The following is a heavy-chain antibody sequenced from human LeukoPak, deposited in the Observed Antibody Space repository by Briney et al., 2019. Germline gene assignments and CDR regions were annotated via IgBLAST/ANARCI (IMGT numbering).Heavy chain of an antibody. CDR1: GFTVSTNF. V-gene: IGHV3-53*01. CDR3: ARSSRSSWFYYFDH. Sequence: GGSLRLSCAASGFTVSTNFMSWVRQAPGKGLEWVSVVYSGGSTHYADSVKGRFTISRDDSKNTLYLQMNSVRADDTAVYYCARSSRSSWFYYFDHWGQGTLVTVSS. D-gene: IGHD6-6*01. J-gene: IGHJ4*02. CDR2: VYSGGST.